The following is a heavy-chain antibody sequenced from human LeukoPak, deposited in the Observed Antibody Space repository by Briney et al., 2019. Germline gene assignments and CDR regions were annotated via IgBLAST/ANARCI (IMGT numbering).Heavy chain of an antibody. J-gene: IGHJ6*04. Sequence: GRSLRLSCAASGFAFSSYGMHWVRQAPGKGLEWVAVIWYDGSNKYYAGSVKGRFTISRDNSKNTLYLQMNSLRAEDTAVYYCARDFSGYDILTGYPNYYYYGMDVWGKGTTVTVSS. V-gene: IGHV3-33*01. D-gene: IGHD3-9*01. CDR2: IWYDGSNK. CDR1: GFAFSSYG. CDR3: ARDFSGYDILTGYPNYYYYGMDV.